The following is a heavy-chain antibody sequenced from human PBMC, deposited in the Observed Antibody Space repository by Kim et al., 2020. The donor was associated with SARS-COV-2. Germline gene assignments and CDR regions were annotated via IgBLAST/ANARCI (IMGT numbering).Heavy chain of an antibody. CDR3: ARAHSSSWYSYFQH. D-gene: IGHD6-13*01. V-gene: IGHV4-30-2*04. J-gene: IGHJ1*01. Sequence: PSLKGRATISVDTPKNQFSLKLSSVTAADTAVYFCARAHSSSWYSYFQHWGQGTLVTVSS.